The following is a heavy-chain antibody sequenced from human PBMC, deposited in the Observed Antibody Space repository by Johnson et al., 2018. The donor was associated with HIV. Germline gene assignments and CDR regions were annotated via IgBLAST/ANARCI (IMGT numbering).Heavy chain of an antibody. Sequence: QVQLVESGGGVVQPGRSLRLSCIASGFTFSTYGMHWVRQAPGKGLQWVALLSYDGNNKYYSDPVQGRFTISRDNSKNTLYLHMNNLTAEDTAVYHCAKDYVWFGEFVDAFDIWGQGTMVTVSS. D-gene: IGHD3-10*01. CDR1: GFTFSTYG. CDR3: AKDYVWFGEFVDAFDI. CDR2: LSYDGNNK. J-gene: IGHJ3*02. V-gene: IGHV3-30*18.